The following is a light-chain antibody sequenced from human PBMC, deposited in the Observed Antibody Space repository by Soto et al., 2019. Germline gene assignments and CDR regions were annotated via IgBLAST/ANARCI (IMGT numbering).Light chain of an antibody. V-gene: IGLV2-11*01. CDR2: DVS. CDR3: CSYAGTYSLYV. CDR1: SSDVGDYNY. Sequence: QSALTQPRSVSGSPGQSVTISCTGTSSDVGDYNYVSWYQQHPGKAPKLMIYDVSKRPSGVPDRFSGSKSGNTASLTISGLQAADEADYYCCSYAGTYSLYVFGTGTKLTVL. J-gene: IGLJ1*01.